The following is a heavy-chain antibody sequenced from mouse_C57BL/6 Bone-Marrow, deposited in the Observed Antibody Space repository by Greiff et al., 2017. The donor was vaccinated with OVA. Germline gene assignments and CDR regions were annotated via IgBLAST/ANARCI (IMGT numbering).Heavy chain of an antibody. D-gene: IGHD1-1*01. CDR1: GYTFTSYW. J-gene: IGHJ3*01. V-gene: IGHV1-55*01. Sequence: QVQLKQPGAELVKPGASVKMSCKASGYTFTSYWITWVKQRPGQGLEWLGDIYPGSGSPNYNEKFKSKATLTVDTSSSTAYMQLSSLTSEDSAVYYCARQLLRSAWFAYGGQGTLVTVSA. CDR2: IYPGSGSP. CDR3: ARQLLRSAWFAY.